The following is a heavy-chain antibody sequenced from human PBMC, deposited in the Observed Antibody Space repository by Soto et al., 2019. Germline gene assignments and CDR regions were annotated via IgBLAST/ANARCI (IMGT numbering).Heavy chain of an antibody. CDR2: INPSNEVT. Sequence: QVYLLQSGAEVKKVGASVTVSCKTSGYTFSAYYVHWARRAPGRGFQWLGWINPSNEVTTFSEFFQGRITMTRDTSTNTVHMELNRLTSDDTAVYYCMRGGWGDSPIDYWGQRTQVTVSS. CDR1: GYTFSAYY. D-gene: IGHD1-26*01. J-gene: IGHJ4*02. V-gene: IGHV1-2*02. CDR3: MRGGWGDSPIDY.